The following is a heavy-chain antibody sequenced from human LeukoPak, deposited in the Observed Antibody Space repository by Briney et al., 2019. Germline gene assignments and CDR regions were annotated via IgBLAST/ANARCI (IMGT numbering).Heavy chain of an antibody. CDR3: ARVAVGASDY. CDR2: IWYDGSNK. Sequence: GGSLRLSCAASGFTFSSYGMHWVRQAPGEGLEWVAVIWYDGSNKYYADSVKGRFTISRDNSKNTLYLQMNSLRAEDTAVYYCARVAVGASDYWGQGTLVTVSS. J-gene: IGHJ4*02. V-gene: IGHV3-33*01. CDR1: GFTFSSYG. D-gene: IGHD1-26*01.